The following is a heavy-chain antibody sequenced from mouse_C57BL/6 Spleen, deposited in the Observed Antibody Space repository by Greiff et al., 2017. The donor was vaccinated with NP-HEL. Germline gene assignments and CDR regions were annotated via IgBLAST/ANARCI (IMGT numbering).Heavy chain of an antibody. V-gene: IGHV14-2*01. CDR1: GFNIKDYY. D-gene: IGHD2-3*01. CDR3: ARRVIYDGYYNWYFDV. Sequence: EVKLQESGAELVKPGASVKLSCTASGFNIKDYYMHWVKQRTEQGLEWIGRIDPEDGETKYAPKFQGKATLTADPSSNTAYLQISSLTSEDTAVYYCARRVIYDGYYNWYFDVWGTGTTGTVSS. J-gene: IGHJ1*03. CDR2: IDPEDGET.